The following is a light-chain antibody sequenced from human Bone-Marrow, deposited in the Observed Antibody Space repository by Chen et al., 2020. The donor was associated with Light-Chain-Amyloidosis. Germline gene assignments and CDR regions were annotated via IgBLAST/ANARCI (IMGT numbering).Light chain of an antibody. J-gene: IGLJ2*01. Sequence: SCELTQPPSVSVSPGQTARITCSGDDLPKKYAYWYQQKPGEAPVLVIQGDTERPSGISERFSGSSSGTTSTLTISGVQAEDEADYHCQSADSSGTYEVIFGGGTKLTGL. CDR2: GDT. CDR1: DLPKKY. CDR3: QSADSSGTYEVI. V-gene: IGLV3-25*03.